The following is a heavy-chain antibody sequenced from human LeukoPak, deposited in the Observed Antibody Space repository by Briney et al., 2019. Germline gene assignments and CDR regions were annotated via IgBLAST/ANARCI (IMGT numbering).Heavy chain of an antibody. V-gene: IGHV3-53*05. CDR3: AKEHRSGSYYRRYFDY. CDR1: GFTVRSNY. D-gene: IGHD3-10*01. CDR2: YSGGST. J-gene: IGHJ4*02. Sequence: PGGSLRLSCAASGFTVRSNYMSWVRQAPGKGLEWVAIYSGGSTYYAGSVKGRFTISRDNSKNTLYLQMNSLRTEDTAVYYCAKEHRSGSYYRRYFDYWGQGTLVTVSS.